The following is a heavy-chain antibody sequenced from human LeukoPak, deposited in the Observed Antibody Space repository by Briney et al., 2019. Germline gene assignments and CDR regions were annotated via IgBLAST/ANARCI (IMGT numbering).Heavy chain of an antibody. CDR3: ARDPSGYDSWFDP. V-gene: IGHV4-31*03. CDR1: GGSISSGGYY. D-gene: IGHD5-12*01. J-gene: IGHJ5*02. CDR2: IYYSGST. Sequence: PSETLSLTCTVPGGSISSGGYYWSWIRQHPGKGLEWIGYIYYSGSTYYNPSLKSRVTISVDTSKNQFSLKLSSVTAADTAVYYCARDPSGYDSWFDPWGQGTLVTVSS.